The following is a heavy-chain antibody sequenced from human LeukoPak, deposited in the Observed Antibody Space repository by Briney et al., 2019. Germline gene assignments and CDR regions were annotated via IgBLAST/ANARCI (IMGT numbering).Heavy chain of an antibody. CDR3: STWIPPNSPYYMDV. Sequence: ASVKVSCKASGYTFTSYDINWVRQATGQGLEWRGWMNPNSGNTGYAKKFQGRVTMTRNTSISTAYMELSRLRSEDTAVYYCSTWIPPNSPYYMDVWGKGTTVTVSS. V-gene: IGHV1-8*01. D-gene: IGHD5-12*01. CDR2: MNPNSGNT. CDR1: GYTFTSYD. J-gene: IGHJ6*03.